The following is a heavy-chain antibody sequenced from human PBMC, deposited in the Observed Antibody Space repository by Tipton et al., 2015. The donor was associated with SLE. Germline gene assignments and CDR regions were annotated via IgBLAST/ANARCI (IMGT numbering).Heavy chain of an antibody. V-gene: IGHV3-23*01. CDR2: ISDSGGST. Sequence: GSLRLSCAASGFTFSSYAMSWVRQAPGKGLQWVSTISDSGGSTYYADSVKGRFTISRDNSKNTLYLQINSLRAEDTAVYYCAKALGGGYGSARLPDYWGQGTLVTVSS. D-gene: IGHD3-10*01. CDR1: GFTFSSYA. J-gene: IGHJ4*02. CDR3: AKALGGGYGSARLPDY.